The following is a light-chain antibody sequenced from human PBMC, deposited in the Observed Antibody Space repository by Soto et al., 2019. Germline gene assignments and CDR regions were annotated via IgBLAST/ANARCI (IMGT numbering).Light chain of an antibody. V-gene: IGLV2-11*01. J-gene: IGLJ2*01. CDR1: SSDVGGYNY. Sequence: QSVLTQPRSVSGSPGQSVTISCTGTSSDVGGYNYVSWYQQHPGKAPKLMICDVSNRPSGVPDRFSGSKSGNTASLTISGLQAEDEADYYCCSYAGSYTLLFGGGTKLTVL. CDR2: DVS. CDR3: CSYAGSYTLL.